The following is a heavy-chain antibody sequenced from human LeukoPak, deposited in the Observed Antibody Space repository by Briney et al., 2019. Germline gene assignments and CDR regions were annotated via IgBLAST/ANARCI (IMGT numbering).Heavy chain of an antibody. CDR3: ARLTEYCSGSSCYGFQH. CDR2: IYPGDSDT. D-gene: IGHD2-15*01. V-gene: IGHV5-51*01. Sequence: GESLKISCKGSGYSFTNYWIGWVRQMPGKGLEWMGIIYPGDSDTRYSPSFQGQVTISADKSISTAYLQWSSLKASDTAMYYCARLTEYCSGSSCYGFQHWGQGTLVTVSS. J-gene: IGHJ1*01. CDR1: GYSFTNYW.